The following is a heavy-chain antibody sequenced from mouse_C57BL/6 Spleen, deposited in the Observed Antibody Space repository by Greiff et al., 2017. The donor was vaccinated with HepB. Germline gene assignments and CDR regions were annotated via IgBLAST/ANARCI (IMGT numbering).Heavy chain of an antibody. V-gene: IGHV5-17*01. D-gene: IGHD2-5*01. Sequence: DVQLVESGGGLVKPGGSLKLSCAASGFTFSDYGMHWVRQAPEKGLEWVAYISSGSSTIYYADTVKGRFTISRDNAKNTLFLQMTSLRSEDTAMYYCARASYSNSFDYWGQGTTLTVSS. CDR2: ISSGSSTI. CDR3: ARASYSNSFDY. CDR1: GFTFSDYG. J-gene: IGHJ2*01.